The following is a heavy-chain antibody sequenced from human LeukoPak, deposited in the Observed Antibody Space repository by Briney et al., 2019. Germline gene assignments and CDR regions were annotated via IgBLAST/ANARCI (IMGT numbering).Heavy chain of an antibody. CDR2: INEDGSYK. D-gene: IGHD2-21*02. V-gene: IGHV3-7*01. CDR1: GFTFTSYW. J-gene: IGHJ4*02. CDR3: ARDATRGGDNDY. Sequence: GGSLRLSCAVSGFTFTSYWMSWVRQAPGKGLEWVANINEDGSYKFHADSVKGRLTISRDNSKNSLYLQMSSLRADDTAVYYCARDATRGGDNDYWGQGTRVIVPS.